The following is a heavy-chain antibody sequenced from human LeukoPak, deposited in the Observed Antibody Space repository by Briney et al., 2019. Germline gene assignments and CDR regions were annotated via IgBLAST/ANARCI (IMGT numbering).Heavy chain of an antibody. CDR1: GGSFSGYY. D-gene: IGHD6-13*01. V-gene: IGHV4-34*01. CDR2: INHSGST. Sequence: SETLSLTCAVYGGSFSGYYWSWIRQPPGKGLEWIGEINHSGSTNYNPSLKSRVTISVDTSKNQFSLKLSSVTAADTAVYYCARAPYGSSWLNWGQGTLVTVSS. CDR3: ARAPYGSSWLN. J-gene: IGHJ4*02.